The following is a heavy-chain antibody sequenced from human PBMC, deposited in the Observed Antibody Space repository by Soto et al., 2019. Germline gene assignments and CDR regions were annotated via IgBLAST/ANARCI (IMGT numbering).Heavy chain of an antibody. CDR2: IYYSGST. CDR1: GGSISSYY. CDR3: ARRRGTTGFDP. D-gene: IGHD4-17*01. V-gene: IGHV4-59*01. J-gene: IGHJ5*02. Sequence: QVQLQESGPGLVKPSETLSLTCTVSGGSISSYYWSWIRQPPGKGLEWIGYIYYSGSTNYNPSLKSXXTXSXXTSKSQFSLKLSSVTAADTAVYYCARRRGTTGFDPWGQGTLVTVSS.